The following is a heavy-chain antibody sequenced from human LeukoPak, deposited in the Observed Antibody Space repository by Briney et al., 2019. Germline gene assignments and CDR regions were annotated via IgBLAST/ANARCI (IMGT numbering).Heavy chain of an antibody. V-gene: IGHV3-9*01. CDR1: GFTLEDYA. CDR2: ITWNSARI. CDR3: ARAGLYSGSGLDY. J-gene: IGHJ4*02. Sequence: SGRSLRLSCAASGFTLEDYAMHWVRQAPGKGLEWVSGITWNSARIGYADSVKGRFTISRDNAKNSLYLQMNSLRAEDTAVYFCARAGLYSGSGLDYWGQGTLVTVSS. D-gene: IGHD5-12*01.